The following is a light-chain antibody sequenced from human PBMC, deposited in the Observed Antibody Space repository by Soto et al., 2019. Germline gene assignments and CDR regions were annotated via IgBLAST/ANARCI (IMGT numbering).Light chain of an antibody. J-gene: IGKJ5*01. V-gene: IGKV3-20*01. Sequence: EIVLTQSPGTLSLSPGERATLSCRASQNVDSKYLAWYQQKPGQAPRLLIYGASSRATGIPDRFSGSGSGTDFTLTISRLEPEDFAVYYGQQYGSSPPTFGQGTRLEIK. CDR1: QNVDSKY. CDR3: QQYGSSPPT. CDR2: GAS.